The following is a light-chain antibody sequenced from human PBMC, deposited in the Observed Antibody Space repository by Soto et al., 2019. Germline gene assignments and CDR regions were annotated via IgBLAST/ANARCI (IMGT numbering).Light chain of an antibody. CDR3: MQGTHRPRT. J-gene: IGKJ1*01. CDR2: EVS. CDR1: QSLVYSGGNTY. Sequence: DVVMTQSPLSLSVILGQPASISCRSSQSLVYSGGNTYLSWFQQRPGQSPRRLIYEVSKRDSGVPDRFSGSGSGTDFTLKISRVEAEDLGVYYCMQGTHRPRTFGQGTKV. V-gene: IGKV2-30*01.